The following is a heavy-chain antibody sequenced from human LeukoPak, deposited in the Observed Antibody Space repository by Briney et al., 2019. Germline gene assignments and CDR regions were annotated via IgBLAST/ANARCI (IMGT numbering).Heavy chain of an antibody. D-gene: IGHD2-8*02. Sequence: GGSLRLSCAASGFTFSSYEMNWVRQAPVKGLEWVSYISSSGSTIYYADSVKGRFTISRDNAKNSLYLQMNSLRAEDTAVYYCAREHPYWVAFDIWGQGTMVTVSS. V-gene: IGHV3-48*03. J-gene: IGHJ3*02. CDR1: GFTFSSYE. CDR2: ISSSGSTI. CDR3: AREHPYWVAFDI.